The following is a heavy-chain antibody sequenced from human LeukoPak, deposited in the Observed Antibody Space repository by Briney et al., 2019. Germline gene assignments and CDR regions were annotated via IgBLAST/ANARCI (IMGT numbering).Heavy chain of an antibody. J-gene: IGHJ4*02. Sequence: GGSLRLSCAASGFTFSSYAMSWVRQAPGKGLERVSVMSGSGVTGTYYADSVKGRFTISRDNSKNTLFLEMNSLRAEDTALYYCAKGYYGGSATHFDSWGQGILVTVSS. CDR3: AKGYYGGSATHFDS. CDR1: GFTFSSYA. CDR2: MSGSGVTGT. D-gene: IGHD4-23*01. V-gene: IGHV3-23*01.